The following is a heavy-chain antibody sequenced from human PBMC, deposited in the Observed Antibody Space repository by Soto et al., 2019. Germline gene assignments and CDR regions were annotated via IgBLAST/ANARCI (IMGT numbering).Heavy chain of an antibody. CDR1: GYTFTGYY. V-gene: IGHV1-2*02. Sequence: GASVKVSCKASGYTFTGYYMHWVRQAPGQGLEWMGWINPNSGGTNYAQKFQGRFTISRDNAKNSLYLQMNSLRAEDTAVYYCARNYYDSSGYYYYYYYGMDVWGQGTTVTVSS. CDR3: ARNYYDSSGYYYYYYYGMDV. J-gene: IGHJ6*02. CDR2: INPNSGGT. D-gene: IGHD3-22*01.